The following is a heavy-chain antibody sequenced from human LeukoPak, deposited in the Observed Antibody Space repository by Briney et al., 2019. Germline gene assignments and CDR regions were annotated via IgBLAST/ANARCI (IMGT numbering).Heavy chain of an antibody. V-gene: IGHV3-30*02. J-gene: IGHJ4*02. D-gene: IGHD2-2*01. Sequence: GGPLRLSCAASGFTFSSYGMHWVRQAPGKGLEWVAFIRYDGSNKYYADSVKGRFTISRDNSKNTLYLQMNSLRAEDTAVYYCAKDARQYCSSTSCYRWGQGTLVTVSS. CDR2: IRYDGSNK. CDR1: GFTFSSYG. CDR3: AKDARQYCSSTSCYR.